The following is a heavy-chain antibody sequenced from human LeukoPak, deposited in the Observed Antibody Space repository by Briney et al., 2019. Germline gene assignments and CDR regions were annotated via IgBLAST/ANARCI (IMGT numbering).Heavy chain of an antibody. CDR2: IYYSGST. D-gene: IGHD3-22*01. CDR1: GGSFNSGAYY. J-gene: IGHJ5*02. V-gene: IGHV4-31*03. CDR3: ARWTYDSNTSNRNYFDP. Sequence: SETLSLTCTVSGGSFNSGAYYWSWIRQHPGGGLEWIGYIYYSGSTYYNPYLKSRITIFLDTSRNQFSLKLSSVTAADTAVYYCARWTYDSNTSNRNYFDPWGQGTLVTVSS.